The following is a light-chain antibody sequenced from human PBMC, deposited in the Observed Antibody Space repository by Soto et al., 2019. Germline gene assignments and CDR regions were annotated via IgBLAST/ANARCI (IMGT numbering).Light chain of an antibody. J-gene: IGKJ5*01. Sequence: EIMMTQSPVTLSVSPGERATLSCRASQSVNSNLAWYQQKPGQAPRLLIYGASTRATGIPASFIGNGSGTEFTLTISSLEPEDFAVYYCQERSNWPGITFGQGTRLEIK. V-gene: IGKV3-11*01. CDR2: GAS. CDR1: QSVNSN. CDR3: QERSNWPGIT.